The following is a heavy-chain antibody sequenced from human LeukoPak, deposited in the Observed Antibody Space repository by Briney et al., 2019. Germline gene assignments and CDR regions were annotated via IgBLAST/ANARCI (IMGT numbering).Heavy chain of an antibody. J-gene: IGHJ4*02. V-gene: IGHV4-34*01. D-gene: IGHD6-6*01. CDR1: GGSFSGYY. Sequence: SETLSLTCAVYGGSFSGYYWSWIRQPPGKGLEWIGEINHSGSTNYNPSLKSRVTISVDTSKNQFSLKLSSVTAADTAMYYCAREFSGTSIAARVFDSWGQGTLVTVSS. CDR3: AREFSGTSIAARVFDS. CDR2: INHSGST.